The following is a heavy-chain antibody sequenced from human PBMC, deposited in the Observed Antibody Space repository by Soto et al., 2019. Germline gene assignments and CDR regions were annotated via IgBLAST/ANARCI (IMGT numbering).Heavy chain of an antibody. Sequence: PSETLSLTCTVSGGSISSYYWSWIRQPPGKGLEWIGYIYYSGSTNYNPSLKSRVTISVDTSKNQFSLKLSSVTAADTAVYYCARDIGRDEIDPWGQGTLVTVSS. D-gene: IGHD3-10*01. V-gene: IGHV4-59*01. J-gene: IGHJ5*02. CDR2: IYYSGST. CDR3: ARDIGRDEIDP. CDR1: GGSISSYY.